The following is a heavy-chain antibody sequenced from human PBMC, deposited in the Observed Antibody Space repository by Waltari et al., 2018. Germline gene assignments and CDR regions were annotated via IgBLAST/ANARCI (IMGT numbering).Heavy chain of an antibody. CDR3: AEAGLYVRDYYYDYSMGV. CDR2: IRGSGAAI. CDR1: GFTFRSYA. V-gene: IGHV3-23*01. J-gene: IGHJ6*02. D-gene: IGHD3-16*01. Sequence: EVQLLESGGGLVQPGGSLRLSCAASGFTFRSYAMSWVRQAPGRGMVWVSSIRGSGAAIYYADSVKGRFTISRDNSKNTLYLQMISLRAEDTAVYYCAEAGLYVRDYYYDYSMGVWGQGTTVTVSS.